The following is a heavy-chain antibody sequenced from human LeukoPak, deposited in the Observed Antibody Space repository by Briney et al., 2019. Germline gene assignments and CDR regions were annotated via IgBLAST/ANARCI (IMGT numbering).Heavy chain of an antibody. CDR3: ARVSSSWYQDWYFDL. D-gene: IGHD6-13*01. CDR1: GGSISSYY. V-gene: IGHV4-4*07. CDR2: IDTSGNT. J-gene: IGHJ2*01. Sequence: SETLSLTCTVSGGSISSYYWSWIRQPAGKGLEWIGRIDTSGNTNYRPSLKSRVTMSVDTSKNQFSLKLSSVTAADTAVYYCARVSSSWYQDWYFDLWGRGTLVTVSS.